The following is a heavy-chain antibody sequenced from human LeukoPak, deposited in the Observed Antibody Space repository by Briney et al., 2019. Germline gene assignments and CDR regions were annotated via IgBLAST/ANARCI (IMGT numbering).Heavy chain of an antibody. D-gene: IGHD3-16*01. CDR1: GFIFRSYG. J-gene: IGHJ5*02. Sequence: PGGSLRLSCVASGFIFRSYGIRWVRQAPGKGLEWVTFIHFDGSNEYYADFVKGRFTISRGNSKNTVYLQMNGLRAEDTAVYYCAKDGIMHSNGPPEFDPWGQGTLVSVSS. CDR2: IHFDGSNE. V-gene: IGHV3-30*02. CDR3: AKDGIMHSNGPPEFDP.